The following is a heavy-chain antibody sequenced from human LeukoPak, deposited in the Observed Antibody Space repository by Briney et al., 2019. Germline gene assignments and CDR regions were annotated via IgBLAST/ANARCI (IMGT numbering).Heavy chain of an antibody. V-gene: IGHV1-69*06. D-gene: IGHD3-9*01. J-gene: IGHJ3*02. CDR1: GGTFSSYA. CDR2: IIPIFGTA. Sequence: GASVKVSCKASGGTFSSYAISWVRQAPGQGLEWMGGIIPIFGTANYAQKFQGRVTITADKSTSTAYMELSSLRSEDTAVYYCARDRIMADILTGRVDAFDIWGQGTMVTVSS. CDR3: ARDRIMADILTGRVDAFDI.